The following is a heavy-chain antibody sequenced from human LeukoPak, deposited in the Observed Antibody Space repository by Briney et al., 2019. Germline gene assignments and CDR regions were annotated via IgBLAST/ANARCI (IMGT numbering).Heavy chain of an antibody. J-gene: IGHJ4*02. D-gene: IGHD1-20*01. CDR3: ARVVYNCHLFDC. Sequence: GGCLCPFCAASGFSVSSFEMNWVRQAPGKGLEWISYIGSSGSAIYYADSVKGRFTISRDDAKNSLYLQMNSLRAEDTAVYYCARVVYNCHLFDCSGQGTLVTVSS. CDR2: IGSSGSAI. V-gene: IGHV3-48*03. CDR1: GFSVSSFE.